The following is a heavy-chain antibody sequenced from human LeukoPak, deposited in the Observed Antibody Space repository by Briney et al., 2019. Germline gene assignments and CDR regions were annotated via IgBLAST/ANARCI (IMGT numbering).Heavy chain of an antibody. D-gene: IGHD6-13*01. CDR2: ISSGGAST. V-gene: IGHV3-23*01. J-gene: IGHJ4*02. CDR1: GFTLSSYA. Sequence: GGSLRLPCAASGFTLSSYAMSWVRQAPGKGLEWVSSISSGGASTYYADSVKGRFTISRDNSRNTLYLQMNSPRAEDTAVYYCAKLWWSSSSYFDYWGQGTLVTVSS. CDR3: AKLWWSSSSYFDY.